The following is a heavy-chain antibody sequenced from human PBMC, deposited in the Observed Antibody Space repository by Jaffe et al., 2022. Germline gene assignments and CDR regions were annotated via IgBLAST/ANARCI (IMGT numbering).Heavy chain of an antibody. D-gene: IGHD6-13*01. Sequence: QVQLQQWGAGLLKPSETLSLTCAVYGGSFSGYYWSWIRQPPGKGLEWIGEINHSGSTNYNPSLKSRVTISVDTSKNQFSLKLSSVTAADTAVYYCARAHPGIAAAGNNWFDPWGQGTLVTVSS. CDR1: GGSFSGYY. CDR2: INHSGST. J-gene: IGHJ5*02. V-gene: IGHV4-34*01. CDR3: ARAHPGIAAAGNNWFDP.